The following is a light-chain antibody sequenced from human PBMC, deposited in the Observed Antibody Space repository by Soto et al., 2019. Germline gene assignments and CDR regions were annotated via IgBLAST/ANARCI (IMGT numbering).Light chain of an antibody. CDR3: QQSSNWPPLA. J-gene: IGKJ4*01. CDR2: DAS. Sequence: EIVLTQSPATLSLSPGERATLSCMASQSVSSYLAWYQQKPGQAPRLLIYDASNRATGIPARFSGSESGTDFALTISSLQTEDFAVYYCQQSSNWPPLAFGGGTQVEIK. V-gene: IGKV3-11*01. CDR1: QSVSSY.